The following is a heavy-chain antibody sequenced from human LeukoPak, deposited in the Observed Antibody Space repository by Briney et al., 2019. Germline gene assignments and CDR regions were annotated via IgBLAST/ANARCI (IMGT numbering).Heavy chain of an antibody. V-gene: IGHV4-30-2*01. J-gene: IGHJ6*02. CDR1: GGSISSGGYS. CDR2: IYHSGST. CDR3: AGGTMVRGVIITRFYGMDV. D-gene: IGHD3-10*01. Sequence: SETLSLTCAVSGGSISSGGYSWSWIRQPPGKGLEWIGYIYHSGSTYYNPSLKSRVTISVDTSKNQFSLKLSSVTAADTAVYYCAGGTMVRGVIITRFYGMDVWGQGTTVTVSS.